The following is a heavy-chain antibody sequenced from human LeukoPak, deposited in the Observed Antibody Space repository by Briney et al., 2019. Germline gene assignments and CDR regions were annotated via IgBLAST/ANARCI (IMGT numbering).Heavy chain of an antibody. CDR2: IYYTGAT. CDR1: GGSIRSSSYY. CDR3: ARDTGIWAVAGTKHPAGALDY. Sequence: SETLSLTCSVSGGSIRSSSYYWAWVRQPPGKGLEWTGSIYYTGATYYNPSLNSRVTISLDASKNEFSLKLSSMTAADTAVYYCARDTGIWAVAGTKHPAGALDYWGQGTPVTVSS. J-gene: IGHJ4*02. D-gene: IGHD6-19*01. V-gene: IGHV4-39*07.